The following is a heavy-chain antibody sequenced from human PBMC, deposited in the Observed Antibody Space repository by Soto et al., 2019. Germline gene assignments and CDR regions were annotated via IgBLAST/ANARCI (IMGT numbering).Heavy chain of an antibody. CDR1: GGSISSYY. D-gene: IGHD4-17*01. CDR2: IYYSGST. V-gene: IGHV4-59*01. Sequence: SETLSLTCTVSGGSISSYYWSWIRQPPGKGLEWIGYIYYSGSTNYNPSLKSRVTISVDTSKNQFSLKLRSVTAADTAVYYCARVWDYVGNWFDPWGQGTLVTVSS. CDR3: ARVWDYVGNWFDP. J-gene: IGHJ5*02.